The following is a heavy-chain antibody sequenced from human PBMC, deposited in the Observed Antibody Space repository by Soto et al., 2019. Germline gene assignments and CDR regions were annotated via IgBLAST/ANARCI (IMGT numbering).Heavy chain of an antibody. CDR2: ISGRDGNI. Sequence: PGGSLRLSCAASGFTFSDSFMSWSRQTSGKGLEWLSYISGRDGNIYYADSVRGRFTIPRDNAKNSVYLQMNSLRAEDTAVYYCAGDQGPNYMAVWGKGTTVTVS. V-gene: IGHV3-11*01. CDR1: GFTFSDSF. J-gene: IGHJ6*03. CDR3: AGDQGPNYMAV.